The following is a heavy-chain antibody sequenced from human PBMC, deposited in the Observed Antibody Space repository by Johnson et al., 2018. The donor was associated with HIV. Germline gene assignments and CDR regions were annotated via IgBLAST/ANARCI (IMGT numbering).Heavy chain of an antibody. CDR2: ISYDGSNK. CDR1: GFTFSSYA. CDR3: AGQVRAFDI. J-gene: IGHJ3*02. V-gene: IGHV3-30*04. D-gene: IGHD6-19*01. Sequence: QVQLVESGGGVVQPGRSLRLSCAASGFTFSSYAMHWVRQAPGKGLEWVAVISYDGSNKYYADSVKGRFTISRDNSMHTMYLQMKRLRAEDTAVYYCAGQVRAFDIWGQGTMVTVSS.